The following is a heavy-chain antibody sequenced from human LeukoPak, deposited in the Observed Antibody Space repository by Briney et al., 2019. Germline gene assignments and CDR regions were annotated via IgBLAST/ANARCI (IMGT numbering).Heavy chain of an antibody. CDR3: ARGRIAAARPRRRWYWFDP. V-gene: IGHV1-2*02. J-gene: IGHJ5*02. CDR2: INPHSGGT. Sequence: ASVKVSCKASGYTFTGHYMHWVRQAPGQGREWMGWINPHSGGTNYAQKFQGRVTMTRGTSISTAYMELSRLRSDDTAVYYCARGRIAAARPRRRWYWFDPWGQGTLVTVSS. D-gene: IGHD6-13*01. CDR1: GYTFTGHY.